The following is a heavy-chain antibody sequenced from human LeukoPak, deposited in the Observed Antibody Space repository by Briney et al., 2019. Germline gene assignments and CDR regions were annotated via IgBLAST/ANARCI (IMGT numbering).Heavy chain of an antibody. J-gene: IGHJ4*02. V-gene: IGHV3-21*01. CDR1: GFTFSSYS. CDR3: AKDIRRGTAVAGTGGDY. Sequence: GGSLRLSCAASGFTFSSYSMNWVRQAPGKGLEWVSSISSSSSYIYYADSVKGRFTISRDNAKNSLYLQMNSLRAEDTAVYYCAKDIRRGTAVAGTGGDYWGQGTLVTVSS. CDR2: ISSSSSYI. D-gene: IGHD6-19*01.